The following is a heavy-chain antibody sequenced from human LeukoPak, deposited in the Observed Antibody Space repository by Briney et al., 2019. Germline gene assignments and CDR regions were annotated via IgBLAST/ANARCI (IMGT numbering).Heavy chain of an antibody. CDR1: GGSISSGVYY. V-gene: IGHV4-61*08. CDR2: IYYSGST. D-gene: IGHD6-13*01. Sequence: SETLSLTCTVSGGSISSGVYYWTWIRQPPGKGLEWLGYIYYSGSTNYNPSLKSRVTISVDTSKNQFSLKLSSVTAADTAVYYCARGWAHDYWGQGTLVTVSS. CDR3: ARGWAHDY. J-gene: IGHJ4*02.